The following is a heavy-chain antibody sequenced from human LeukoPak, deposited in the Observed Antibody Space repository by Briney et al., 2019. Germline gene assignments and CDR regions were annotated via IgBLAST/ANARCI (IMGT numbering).Heavy chain of an antibody. D-gene: IGHD3-3*01. CDR3: ARCGSGYYTCFDY. V-gene: IGHV3-33*01. CDR1: GLTFSSYG. Sequence: RSGGSLRLSCAASGLTFSSYGMHWVRQAPGKGLEWVAVIWYDGSNKYYADSVKGRFTISRDNSKNTLYLQMNSLRAEDTAVYYCARCGSGYYTCFDYWGQGTLVTVSS. CDR2: IWYDGSNK. J-gene: IGHJ4*02.